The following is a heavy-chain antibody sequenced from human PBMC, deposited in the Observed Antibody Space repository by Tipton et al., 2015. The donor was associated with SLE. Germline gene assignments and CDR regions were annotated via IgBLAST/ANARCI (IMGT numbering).Heavy chain of an antibody. J-gene: IGHJ4*02. D-gene: IGHD3-10*01. CDR3: AREGGGRPKGVGPFDY. CDR2: IKQDGSEK. V-gene: IGHV3-7*01. CDR1: GFTFSSYW. Sequence: SLRLSCAASGFTFSSYWMSWVRQAPGKGLEWVANIKQDGSEKYYVDSVKGRFTISRDNAKNSLYLQMNSLRAEDTAVYYCAREGGGRPKGVGPFDYWGQGTRVTVSS.